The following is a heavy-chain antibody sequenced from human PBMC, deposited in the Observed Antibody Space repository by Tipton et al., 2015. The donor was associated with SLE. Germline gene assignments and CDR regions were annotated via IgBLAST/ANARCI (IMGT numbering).Heavy chain of an antibody. D-gene: IGHD6-25*01. CDR1: GGSISSGGYS. CDR3: ARDSVYGRYSSGDY. Sequence: TLSLTCAVSGGSISSGGYSWSWIRQPPGKGLEWIGYIYHSGSTYYNPSLKSRVTISVDTSKNQFSLKLSSVTAADTAVYYCARDSVYGRYSSGDYWGQGTLVTVSS. CDR2: IYHSGST. V-gene: IGHV4-30-2*01. J-gene: IGHJ4*02.